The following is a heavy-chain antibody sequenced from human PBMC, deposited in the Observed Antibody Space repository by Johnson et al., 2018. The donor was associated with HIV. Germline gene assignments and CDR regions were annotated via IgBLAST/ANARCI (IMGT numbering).Heavy chain of an antibody. CDR1: GFTFANYG. V-gene: IGHV3-30*02. Sequence: QVQLVESGGGVVQPGGSLRLSCAASGFTFANYGMHWVRQAPGKGLEWVAFIAHDESITHYADSVKGRFTISRDNSENTLYLQMNRLRAEDTAVYYCARAYYDSRGYYPHAFHVWGQGTVVTVSS. D-gene: IGHD3-22*01. CDR3: ARAYYDSRGYYPHAFHV. J-gene: IGHJ3*01. CDR2: IAHDESIT.